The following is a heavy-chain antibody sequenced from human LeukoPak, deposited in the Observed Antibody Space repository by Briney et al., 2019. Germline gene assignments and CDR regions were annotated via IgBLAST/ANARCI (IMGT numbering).Heavy chain of an antibody. CDR2: IRSKANSYAT. Sequence: GGSLKLSCAASGFTFSGSAMHWVRQASGKGLEWVGRIRSKANSYATAYAASVKGRFTISRDDSKNMAYLQMNSLKTEDTAVYYCTRHCSGGSCYGYYYGMDVWGQGTTVTVSS. D-gene: IGHD2-15*01. CDR3: TRHCSGGSCYGYYYGMDV. V-gene: IGHV3-73*01. J-gene: IGHJ6*02. CDR1: GFTFSGSA.